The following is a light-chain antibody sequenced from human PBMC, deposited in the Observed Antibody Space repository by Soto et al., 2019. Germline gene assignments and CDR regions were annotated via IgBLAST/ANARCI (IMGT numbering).Light chain of an antibody. Sequence: AIQLTQSPSSLSASVGDRVTITCRASQGISSALAWYQQKPGKPPKPLIFDVSRLESGVPSRFSGSGSGTDFTLTISSLQPEDFATYYCQQFNNYPLTFGGGTKGDIK. CDR2: DVS. CDR1: QGISSA. J-gene: IGKJ4*01. V-gene: IGKV1D-13*01. CDR3: QQFNNYPLT.